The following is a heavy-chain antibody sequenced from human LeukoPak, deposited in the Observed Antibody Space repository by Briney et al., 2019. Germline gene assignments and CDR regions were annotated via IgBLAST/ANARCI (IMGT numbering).Heavy chain of an antibody. Sequence: GGSLRLSCAASGFTFSDAWMSWVRQAPGKGLEWVGRIKSKTDGGTTDYAAPVKGRFTISRDDSKNTLYLQMNSLKTEDTAVYYCTTGLGYCSGGSCYSWVDYIDYWGQGTLVTVSS. D-gene: IGHD2-15*01. V-gene: IGHV3-15*01. CDR1: GFTFSDAW. J-gene: IGHJ4*02. CDR2: IKSKTDGGTT. CDR3: TTGLGYCSGGSCYSWVDYIDY.